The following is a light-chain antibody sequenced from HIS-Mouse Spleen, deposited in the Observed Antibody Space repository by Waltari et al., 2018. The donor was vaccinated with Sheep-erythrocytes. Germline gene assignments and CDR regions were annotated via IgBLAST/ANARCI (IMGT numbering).Light chain of an antibody. CDR2: DVS. Sequence: QSALTQPRSVSGSPGQSVTISCTGTSSDVGGYNYVSWYQQHPGKAPKLTIYDVSQRPSGVPDRFSGSKSGKTASLTISGLQAEDEADYYCCSYAGSYNHVFATGTKVTVL. V-gene: IGLV2-11*01. CDR1: SSDVGGYNY. J-gene: IGLJ1*01. CDR3: CSYAGSYNHV.